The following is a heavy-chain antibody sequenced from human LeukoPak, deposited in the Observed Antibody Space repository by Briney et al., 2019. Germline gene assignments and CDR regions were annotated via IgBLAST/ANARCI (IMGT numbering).Heavy chain of an antibody. J-gene: IGHJ6*03. D-gene: IGHD3-10*01. CDR1: GFTFSSYA. CDR3: AKDLWDASGSYSINNMDV. Sequence: GGSLRLSCAASGFTFSSYAMHWVRQAPGKGLEWVAVISYDGSNKYYADSVKGRFTISRDNSKNTLYLQMNSLRADDTAVYYCAKDLWDASGSYSINNMDVWGKGTTVTVSS. CDR2: ISYDGSNK. V-gene: IGHV3-30*04.